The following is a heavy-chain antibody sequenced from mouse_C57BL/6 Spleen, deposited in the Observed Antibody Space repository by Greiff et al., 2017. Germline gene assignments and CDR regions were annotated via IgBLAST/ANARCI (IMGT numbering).Heavy chain of an antibody. J-gene: IGHJ2*01. Sequence: VQLQQSGPVLVKPGASVKMSCKASGYTFTDYYMNWVKQSHGKSLEWIGVINPYNGGTSYNQKFKGKATLTVDKSSSTAYMELNSLTSEDSAFYYCAGYYYCSRGYFDYWGQGTTLTVSS. V-gene: IGHV1-19*01. CDR2: INPYNGGT. CDR3: AGYYYCSRGYFDY. D-gene: IGHD1-1*01. CDR1: GYTFTDYY.